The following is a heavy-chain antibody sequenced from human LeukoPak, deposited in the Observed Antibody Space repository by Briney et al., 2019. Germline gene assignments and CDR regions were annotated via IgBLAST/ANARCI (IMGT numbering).Heavy chain of an antibody. CDR2: ISGGGVTK. J-gene: IGHJ6*02. Sequence: GGSLRLSCVGSGFTSIAYALTWARQAPGKGLEWVSGISGGGVTKYYADSVKGRFTISRDNSKNPLYLQMHSLRADDTAIYYCARNQQLGGHSYYYYGMDVWGQGTTVTVSS. D-gene: IGHD3-16*01. V-gene: IGHV3-23*01. CDR3: ARNQQLGGHSYYYYGMDV. CDR1: GFTSIAYA.